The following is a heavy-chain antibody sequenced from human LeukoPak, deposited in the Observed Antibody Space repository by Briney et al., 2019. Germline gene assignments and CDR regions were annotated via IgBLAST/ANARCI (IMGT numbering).Heavy chain of an antibody. D-gene: IGHD5-18*01. CDR1: GGSISSYY. V-gene: IGHV4-4*09. J-gene: IGHJ4*02. CDR3: ARQLWGDY. Sequence: SETLSLTCTVSGGSISSYYWSWIRQSPGKGLEWIGYIYTSGSTNYNPSLKSRVTISVDTSKNQFSLKLSSVTAADTAVYYCARQLWGDYWGQGTLVTVSS. CDR2: IYTSGST.